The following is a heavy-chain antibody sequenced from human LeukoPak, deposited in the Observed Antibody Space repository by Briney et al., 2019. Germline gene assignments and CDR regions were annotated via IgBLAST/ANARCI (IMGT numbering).Heavy chain of an antibody. Sequence: PSETLSLTCTVSGGSISSYYWKWIRQPPRKGLEWIGFIYYSGSSNYDPSLKSRVTISVDTSKNQLSLEMSSVTAAATALYYCARDPRAFGVGWGYFDYWGQGILVTVSS. V-gene: IGHV4-59*01. J-gene: IGHJ4*02. CDR2: IYYSGSS. D-gene: IGHD3-3*01. CDR1: GGSISSYY. CDR3: ARDPRAFGVGWGYFDY.